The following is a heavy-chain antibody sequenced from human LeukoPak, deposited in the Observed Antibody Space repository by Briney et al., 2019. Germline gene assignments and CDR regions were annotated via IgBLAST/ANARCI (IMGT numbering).Heavy chain of an antibody. CDR1: GFTYSNYA. D-gene: IGHD6-19*01. CDR2: ISSGGHST. CDR3: AKGAGQWLVPSEYFQY. V-gene: IGHV3-23*01. Sequence: GGSLRLSCAASGFTYSNYAMTWVRQAPGKGLEWVSSISSGGHSTYYAGSVKGRFTISRDNSKNALYLQMNSLRAEDTAVYYCAKGAGQWLVPSEYFQYWGQGTLVTVSS. J-gene: IGHJ1*01.